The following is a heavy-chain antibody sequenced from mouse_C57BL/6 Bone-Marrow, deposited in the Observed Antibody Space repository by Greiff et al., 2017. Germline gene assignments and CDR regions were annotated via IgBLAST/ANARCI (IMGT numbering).Heavy chain of an antibody. CDR3: TEHAMDD. Sequence: QVQLKESGAELVRPGASVTLSCKASGYTFTDYEMHWVKQTPVHGLEWIGAIDPETGGTAYNQKFKGKAILTADKSSSTAYMDLRSLTSEYSAVYYCTEHAMDDWGQGTSVTVSS. J-gene: IGHJ4*01. V-gene: IGHV1-15*01. CDR1: GYTFTDYE. CDR2: IDPETGGT.